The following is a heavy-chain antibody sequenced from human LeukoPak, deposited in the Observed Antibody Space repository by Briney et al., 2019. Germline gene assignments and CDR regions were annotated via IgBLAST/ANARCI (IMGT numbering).Heavy chain of an antibody. Sequence: ASVKVSCKASGYTFTSYGISWVRQAPGQGLEWMGWISAYNGNTNYAQKLQGRVTMTTDSSTSTAYMELRSLRSDDTAVYYCAREALTDIVVVPAANPFDYWGQGTLVTVSS. CDR2: ISAYNGNT. CDR3: AREALTDIVVVPAANPFDY. D-gene: IGHD2-2*01. CDR1: GYTFTSYG. V-gene: IGHV1-18*01. J-gene: IGHJ4*02.